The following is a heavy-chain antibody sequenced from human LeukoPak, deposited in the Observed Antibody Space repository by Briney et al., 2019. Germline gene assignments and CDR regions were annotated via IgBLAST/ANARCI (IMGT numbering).Heavy chain of an antibody. CDR2: INPDSGGT. D-gene: IGHD1-26*01. J-gene: IGHJ4*02. CDR1: GYTFTGYY. V-gene: IGHV1-2*02. Sequence: ASVKVSCKXSGYTFTGYYMHWVPQAPGQGLEWMGRINPDSGGTEYAQKVQGRVTMTRDTSISTAYMELNSLRSDDTAVYYCARDWGGSYYYFDYWGQGTLVTVSS. CDR3: ARDWGGSYYYFDY.